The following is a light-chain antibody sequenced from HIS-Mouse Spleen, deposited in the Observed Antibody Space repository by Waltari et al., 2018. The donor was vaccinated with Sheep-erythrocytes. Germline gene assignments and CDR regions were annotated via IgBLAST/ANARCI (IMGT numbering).Light chain of an antibody. CDR3: CSYAGSYNHV. CDR1: SSDVGGYNY. Sequence: QSALTQPRSVSGSPGQSVTISCTGTSSDVGGYNYVSWYQQHPGKAPKLMLYDVSKRPSGVPDPFSGSKSGNTASLTISGLQAEDEADYYCCSYAGSYNHVFATGTKVTVL. CDR2: DVS. J-gene: IGLJ1*01. V-gene: IGLV2-11*01.